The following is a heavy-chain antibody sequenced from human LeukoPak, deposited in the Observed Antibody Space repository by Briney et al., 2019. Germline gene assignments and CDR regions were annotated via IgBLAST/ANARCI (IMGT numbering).Heavy chain of an antibody. D-gene: IGHD6-13*01. CDR1: GYSFTSYW. CDR3: ARHNPLYSSFWYGWFDP. CDR2: IHPGDSDT. V-gene: IGHV5-51*01. Sequence: GESLKISCKGSGYSFTSYWIGWVRQMPGKGLEWMGIIHPGDSDTKYSPSFQGQVTISADRSINTAYLQWSSLKASDTAMYYCARHNPLYSSFWYGWFDPWGQGTLVTVSS. J-gene: IGHJ5*02.